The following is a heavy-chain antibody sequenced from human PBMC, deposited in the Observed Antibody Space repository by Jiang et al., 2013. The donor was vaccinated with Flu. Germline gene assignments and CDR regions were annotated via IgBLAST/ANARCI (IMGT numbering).Heavy chain of an antibody. CDR3: ARGWEQQLVRGYFDL. Sequence: VQLLESGGGVVQPGRSLRLSCAASGFTFSSYGMHWVRQAPGKGLEWVAVIWYDGSNKYYADSVKGRFTISRDNSKNTLYLQMNSLRAEDTAVYYCARGWEQQLVRGYFDLWGRGTLVTVSS. D-gene: IGHD6-13*01. CDR1: GFTFSSYG. CDR2: IWYDGSNK. V-gene: IGHV3-33*01. J-gene: IGHJ2*01.